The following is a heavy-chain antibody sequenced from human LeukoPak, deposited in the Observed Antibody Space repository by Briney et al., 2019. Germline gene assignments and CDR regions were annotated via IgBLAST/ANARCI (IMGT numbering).Heavy chain of an antibody. V-gene: IGHV1-69*05. Sequence: ASVKVSCKASGGTFSSYAISWVRQAPGQGLEWMGGIIPIFGTANYAQKFQGRVTITTDESTSTAYMELSSLRSEDTAVYYCARGGRHSSGWYPTFFDYWGQGTLVTVSS. CDR1: GGTFSSYA. CDR3: ARGGRHSSGWYPTFFDY. J-gene: IGHJ4*02. D-gene: IGHD6-19*01. CDR2: IIPIFGTA.